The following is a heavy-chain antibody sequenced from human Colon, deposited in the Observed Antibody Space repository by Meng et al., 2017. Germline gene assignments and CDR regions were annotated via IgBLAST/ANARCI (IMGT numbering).Heavy chain of an antibody. D-gene: IGHD3-22*01. CDR3: ARDAPLFPSAHSNGKGINAFDF. CDR2: IECEGSNK. Sequence: GGSLRLSGATSGFSSSSYGMNWVRQAPGKGLEWVAVIECEGSNKYYAEYVKGRFTISRENSKNTLYLQMNSLRVVDTALYYCARDAPLFPSAHSNGKGINAFDFWGQGTMVTVSS. J-gene: IGHJ3*01. CDR1: GFSSSSYG. V-gene: IGHV3-33*01.